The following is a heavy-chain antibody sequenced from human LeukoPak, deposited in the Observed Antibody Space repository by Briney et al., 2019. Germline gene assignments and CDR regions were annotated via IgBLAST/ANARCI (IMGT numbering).Heavy chain of an antibody. J-gene: IGHJ4*02. CDR2: ILFDGSNK. CDR3: AKLGDGDYYLDY. V-gene: IGHV3-33*06. D-gene: IGHD4-17*01. CDR1: GFTFSRYG. Sequence: PGGSLRLSCAASGFTFSRYGMHWVRQAPGEGLEWVAVILFDGSNKYYADSVKGRFTISRDNSKNTLYLQMNSLRAEDTAVYYCAKLGDGDYYLDYWGQGTLVTVSS.